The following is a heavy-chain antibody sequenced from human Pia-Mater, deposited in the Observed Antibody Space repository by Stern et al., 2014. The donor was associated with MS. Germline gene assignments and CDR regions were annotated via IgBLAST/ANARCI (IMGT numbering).Heavy chain of an antibody. CDR2: IGPTSGAT. V-gene: IGHV1-2*06. CDR1: GYTFTGHY. CDR3: ARQYSSYPDY. J-gene: IGHJ4*02. D-gene: IGHD4-11*01. Sequence: VQLVESGAGVGKPGASVKGSCKDSGYTFTGHYVHWVRQAPGQGLEWMGRIGPTSGATNFAQKFQGRVTLTRDTSISTAYMELSSLTSDDTAVYYCARQYSSYPDYWGQGTLVTVSS.